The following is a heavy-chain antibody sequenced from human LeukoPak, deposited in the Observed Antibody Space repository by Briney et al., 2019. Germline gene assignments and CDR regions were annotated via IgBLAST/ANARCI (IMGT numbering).Heavy chain of an antibody. CDR3: AKDPVRAAAGILHAFDI. D-gene: IGHD6-13*01. CDR1: GFTFSSYG. Sequence: GGSLRLSCAASGFTFSSYGMHWVRQAPGKGLEWVAFIRYDGSNKYYADSVKGRLTISRDNSKNTLYLQMNSLRAEDTAVYYCAKDPVRAAAGILHAFDIWGQGTMVTVSS. CDR2: IRYDGSNK. J-gene: IGHJ3*02. V-gene: IGHV3-30*02.